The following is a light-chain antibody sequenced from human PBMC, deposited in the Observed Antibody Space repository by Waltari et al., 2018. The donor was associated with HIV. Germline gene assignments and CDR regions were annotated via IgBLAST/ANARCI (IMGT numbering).Light chain of an antibody. V-gene: IGLV2-11*01. CDR2: KVF. Sequence: QSALTKPRSVSGSPGQSVTISCTGTASDIGSFDYVSCYQQYPGKAPKGINYKVFQRPSGVPERFTASKSGITASLTISGLQDEDEADYYCCSYAGTYTYVFGSGTTVTVL. CDR3: CSYAGTYTYV. J-gene: IGLJ1*01. CDR1: ASDIGSFDY.